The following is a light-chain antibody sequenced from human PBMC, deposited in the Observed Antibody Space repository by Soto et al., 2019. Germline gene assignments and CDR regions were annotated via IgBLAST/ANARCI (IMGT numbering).Light chain of an antibody. CDR3: MQGTHWPPKT. V-gene: IGKV2-30*01. Sequence: DVVMTQSPLSLPVTLGQPASISCRSSQSRVYSDVNTYLNWFQQRPGQSPRRLIYRVSTRDSGVPDRLSGSGSGTDFTLKISRVEAEDVGVYYCMQGTHWPPKTFGQGTKVDIK. CDR2: RVS. J-gene: IGKJ1*01. CDR1: QSRVYSDVNTY.